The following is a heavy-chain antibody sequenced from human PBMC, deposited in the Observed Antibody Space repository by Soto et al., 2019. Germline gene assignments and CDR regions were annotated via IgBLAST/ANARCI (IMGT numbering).Heavy chain of an antibody. V-gene: IGHV1-46*01. CDR1: GYTFTSYY. CDR2: INPSGGST. CDR3: ARDMIPDLEWLLAPAVGSNWFDP. Sequence: ASVKVSCKASGYTFTSYYMHWVRQAPGQGLEWMGIINPSGGSTSYAQKFQGRVTITRDTSTSTVYMELSSLRSEDTAVYYCARDMIPDLEWLLAPAVGSNWFDPWGQGTLVTVS. D-gene: IGHD3-3*01. J-gene: IGHJ5*02.